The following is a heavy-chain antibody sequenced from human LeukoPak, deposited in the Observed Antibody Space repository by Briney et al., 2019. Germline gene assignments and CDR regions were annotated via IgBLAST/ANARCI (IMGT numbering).Heavy chain of an antibody. CDR3: ARVNYYDILTGYYYYYGMDV. V-gene: IGHV3-7*01. D-gene: IGHD3-9*01. CDR2: IKQDESEK. CDR1: GFTFSNYW. J-gene: IGHJ6*02. Sequence: GGSLRLSCAASGFTFSNYWMSWVRQAPGKGLEWVANIKQDESEKYYVESMKGRFTISRDNAKNSLYLQMNSLRAEDTAVYYCARVNYYDILTGYYYYYGMDVWGQGTTVTVSS.